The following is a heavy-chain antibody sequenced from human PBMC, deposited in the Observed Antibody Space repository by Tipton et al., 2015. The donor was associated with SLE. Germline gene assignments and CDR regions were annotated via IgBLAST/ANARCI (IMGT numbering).Heavy chain of an antibody. CDR1: GYTFTSYD. CDR2: MNPNSGNT. CDR3: ARVGALGYCTNGVCYYDY. J-gene: IGHJ4*02. Sequence: QSGPEVKKPGASVKVSCKASGYTFTSYDINWVRQATGQGLEWMGWMNPNSGNTGYAQKFQGRVTMTRNTSISTAYMELSSLRSEDTAVYYCARVGALGYCTNGVCYYDYWGQGTLVTVSS. V-gene: IGHV1-8*01. D-gene: IGHD2-8*01.